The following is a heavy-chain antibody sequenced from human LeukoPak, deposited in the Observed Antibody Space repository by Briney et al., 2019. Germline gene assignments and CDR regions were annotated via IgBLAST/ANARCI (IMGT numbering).Heavy chain of an antibody. Sequence: KHGESLKISCKVSGYSFTNYWIGWVRQMPGKGLEWMVIIYPGDSDTRYSPSFQGQVTISADKSIRTAYLQWSSLKASDTAMYYCARRITATGTDWLDPWGQGTLVTVSS. J-gene: IGHJ5*02. CDR2: IYPGDSDT. V-gene: IGHV5-51*01. CDR1: GYSFTNYW. CDR3: ARRITATGTDWLDP. D-gene: IGHD6-13*01.